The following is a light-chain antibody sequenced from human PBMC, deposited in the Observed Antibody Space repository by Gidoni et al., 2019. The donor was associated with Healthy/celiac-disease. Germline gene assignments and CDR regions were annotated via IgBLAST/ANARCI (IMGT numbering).Light chain of an antibody. CDR2: DAS. CDR3: QQRSNWEIT. Sequence: EIVLTQPPATLSLSPGERATLSCRASQSVSSYLAWYQQKPGQAPRLLIYDASNRATGIPARFRGSGSGTDFTLTISSLEPEDFAVYYCQQRSNWEITFGQGTRLEIK. V-gene: IGKV3-11*01. CDR1: QSVSSY. J-gene: IGKJ5*01.